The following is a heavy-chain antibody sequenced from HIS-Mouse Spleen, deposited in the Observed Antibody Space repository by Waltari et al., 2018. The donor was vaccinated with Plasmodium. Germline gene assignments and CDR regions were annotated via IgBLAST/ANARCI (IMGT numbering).Heavy chain of an antibody. CDR1: GYPFPGYY. Sequence: QLQLVQSGAEVKKPGASVKVSCKASGYPFPGYYIHWVRQPPGQGLEWMGWINPNSGGTNYAQKFQGRVTMTRDTTISTAYMELSRLRSDDTAVYYCARVLGYKAAAGTFVEYFQHWGQGTLVTVSS. CDR2: INPNSGGT. J-gene: IGHJ1*01. V-gene: IGHV1-2*02. D-gene: IGHD6-13*01. CDR3: ARVLGYKAAAGTFVEYFQH.